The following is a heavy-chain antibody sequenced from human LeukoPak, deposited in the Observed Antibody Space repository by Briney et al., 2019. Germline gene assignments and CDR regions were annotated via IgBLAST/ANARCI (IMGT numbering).Heavy chain of an antibody. J-gene: IGHJ4*02. CDR1: GYTFSSYW. CDR2: INSDGRVT. Sequence: PGGSLRLSCAASGYTFSSYWIHWVRQAPGKGLVWVSRINSDGRVTSYADSVKGRFTISRDNAKNVLYLQMNSLRAEDTAVYYCARGTPSDYWGQGTLVTVSS. CDR3: ARGTPSDY. V-gene: IGHV3-74*01.